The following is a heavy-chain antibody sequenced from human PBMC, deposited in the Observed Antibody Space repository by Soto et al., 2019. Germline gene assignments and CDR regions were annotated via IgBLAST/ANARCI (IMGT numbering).Heavy chain of an antibody. J-gene: IGHJ4*02. CDR1: GFTFSTYS. Sequence: EVQLVESGGGLVQPGGSLRLSCAVSGFTFSTYSMNWVRQAPGKGLEWVSYISSRSDTIYYADSVKGRFTISRDNAKDSLYLHMNSLRDEYTAVYYCAREGHYDFWSGYRYYFDYWGQGTLVTVSS. CDR3: AREGHYDFWSGYRYYFDY. D-gene: IGHD3-3*01. CDR2: ISSRSDTI. V-gene: IGHV3-48*02.